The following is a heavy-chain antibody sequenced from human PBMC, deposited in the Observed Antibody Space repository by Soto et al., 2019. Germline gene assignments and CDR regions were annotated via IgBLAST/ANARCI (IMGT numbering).Heavy chain of an antibody. D-gene: IGHD3-10*01. CDR1: GGPFDDFY. CDR3: ARGQLVWYGDLTPYHRDMDV. Sequence: SETLSLTCAFYGGPFDDFYWSWVRQSPGKGLEWVGEISHDGGTNYSPSLASRVSISVDTSKNQFSLHLRSVTAADTGLYYCARGQLVWYGDLTPYHRDMDVWGQGTTVTVSS. J-gene: IGHJ6*02. V-gene: IGHV4-34*01. CDR2: ISHDGGT.